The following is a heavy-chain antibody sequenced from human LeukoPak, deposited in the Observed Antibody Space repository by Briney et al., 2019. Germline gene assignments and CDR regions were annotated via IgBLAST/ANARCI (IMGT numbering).Heavy chain of an antibody. CDR2: MSSSGESP. D-gene: IGHD4-23*01. V-gene: IGHV3-23*01. J-gene: IGHJ5*02. CDR1: GFTFSRYA. CDR3: ARENSGWFDP. Sequence: SGGSLRLSCAASGFTFSRYAMSWVRQAPGKGLEWVSGMSSSGESPYYADSVKGRFTISRDNSKNTLYLQMNSLRAEDTAVYYCARENSGWFDPWGQGTLVTVSS.